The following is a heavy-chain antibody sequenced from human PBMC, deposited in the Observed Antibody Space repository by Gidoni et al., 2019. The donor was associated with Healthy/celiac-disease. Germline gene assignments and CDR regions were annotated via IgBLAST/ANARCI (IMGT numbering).Heavy chain of an antibody. CDR1: GFTVSSYS. CDR2: SSSSSSYI. CDR3: ASRYSSGWYRFDY. Sequence: EVQLVESGGGLVKPGGSLRLSCAAFGFTVSSYSMNWVRQATGKGLEWVSSSSSSSSYIYYADSVKGRFTISRDNAKNSLYLQMNSLRAEDTAVYYCASRYSSGWYRFDYWGQGTLVTVSS. J-gene: IGHJ4*02. D-gene: IGHD6-19*01. V-gene: IGHV3-21*01.